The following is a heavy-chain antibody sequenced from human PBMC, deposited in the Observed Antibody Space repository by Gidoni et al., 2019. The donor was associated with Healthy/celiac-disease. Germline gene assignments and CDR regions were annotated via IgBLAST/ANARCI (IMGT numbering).Heavy chain of an antibody. CDR1: GFTFDDYA. CDR2: ISWNSGSI. J-gene: IGHJ3*02. D-gene: IGHD3-22*01. Sequence: EVQLVASGGGLVQPGRSLRLSCEASGFTFDDYAIHWVRQAPGKGLEWVSGISWNSGSIGYADSVKGRFTISRDNAKNSLYLQMNSLRAEDTALYYCAKDIGAITMIVVERPSGAFDIWGQGTMVTVSS. V-gene: IGHV3-9*01. CDR3: AKDIGAITMIVVERPSGAFDI.